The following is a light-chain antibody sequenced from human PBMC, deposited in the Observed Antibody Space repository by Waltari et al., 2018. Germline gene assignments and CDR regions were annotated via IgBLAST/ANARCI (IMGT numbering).Light chain of an antibody. V-gene: IGKV4-1*01. CDR1: PTVLYNSNTRNY. CDR3: QQYYSSPYT. CDR2: WAS. Sequence: DFVMTQSPASLALSLGERATIHCQTTPTVLYNSNTRNYLTSYQQKPGQPPKLLFYWASTRESGVPDRFSASGSGTDFTLTISRLQPEDVAIYYCQQYYSSPYTFGQGTRLEIK. J-gene: IGKJ2*01.